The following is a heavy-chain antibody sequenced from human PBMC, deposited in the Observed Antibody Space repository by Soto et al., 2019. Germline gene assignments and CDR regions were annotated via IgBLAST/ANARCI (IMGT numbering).Heavy chain of an antibody. Sequence: EVQLVESVGGLVQPGGSLRLSCAASGFTFSSYEMNWVRQAPGKGLEWVSYISSSGRTIYYADSVKGRFTISRDNAKNSLYLQMNSLRSEDTAVYYCARDGAGTHYYYGMDVWGPATTVTVSS. D-gene: IGHD6-13*01. V-gene: IGHV3-48*03. CDR3: ARDGAGTHYYYGMDV. CDR2: ISSSGRTI. CDR1: GFTFSSYE. J-gene: IGHJ6*02.